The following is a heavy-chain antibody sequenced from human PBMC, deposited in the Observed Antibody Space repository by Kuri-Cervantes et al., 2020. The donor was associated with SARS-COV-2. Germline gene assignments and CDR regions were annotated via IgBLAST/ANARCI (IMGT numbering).Heavy chain of an antibody. D-gene: IGHD1-26*01. CDR2: IIPILGIA. V-gene: IGHV1-69*02. CDR3: ARGEGAAPDLDAFEI. CDR1: GGTFSRYT. J-gene: IGHJ3*02. Sequence: SVKVSCKASGGTFSRYTISGVRQAPGQGLEWMGRIIPILGIANYAQKLQGRVTMTTDTSTSTAYMELRSLRSDDTAVYYCARGEGAAPDLDAFEIWGQGTMVTVSS.